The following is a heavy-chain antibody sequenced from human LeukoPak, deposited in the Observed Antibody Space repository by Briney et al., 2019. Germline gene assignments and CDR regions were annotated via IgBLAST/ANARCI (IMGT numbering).Heavy chain of an antibody. Sequence: GRSLRLSCAVSAFTFSAYGMHWVRQAPGKGLEWVAVISYDGNNKFYADSVKGRFTISRDNSKNTLYLQMNSLRAEDTAVFYCAKDSGVNPYYYCAMDVWGQGTTVTVSS. V-gene: IGHV3-30*18. CDR2: ISYDGNNK. J-gene: IGHJ6*02. CDR1: AFTFSAYG. CDR3: AKDSGVNPYYYCAMDV.